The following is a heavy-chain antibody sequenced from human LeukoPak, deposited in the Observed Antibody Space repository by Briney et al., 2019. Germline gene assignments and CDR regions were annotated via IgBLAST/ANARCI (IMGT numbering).Heavy chain of an antibody. CDR3: ARVKGYCSSTSCYATSTPYNAFDI. CDR2: ISAYNGNT. J-gene: IGHJ3*02. CDR1: GYTFTSYG. V-gene: IGHV1-18*01. Sequence: ASVKVSCKASGYTFTSYGISWVRQAPGQGLEWMGWISAYNGNTNCAQKLQGRVTMTTDTSTSTAYMELRSLRSDDTAVYYCARVKGYCSSTSCYATSTPYNAFDIWGQGTTVTVSS. D-gene: IGHD2-2*01.